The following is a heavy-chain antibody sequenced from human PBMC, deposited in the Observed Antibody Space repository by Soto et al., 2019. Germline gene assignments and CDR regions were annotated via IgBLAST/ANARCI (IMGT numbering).Heavy chain of an antibody. V-gene: IGHV3-30*18. CDR3: AKDQGWLRPEYYFDY. D-gene: IGHD5-12*01. CDR2: ISYDGSNK. Sequence: GGSLRLSCAASGFTFSSYGMHWVRQAPGKGLEWVAVISYDGSNKYYADSVKGRFTISRDNSKNTLYLQMNSLRAEDTAVYYCAKDQGWLRPEYYFDYWGQGTLVTVSS. CDR1: GFTFSSYG. J-gene: IGHJ4*02.